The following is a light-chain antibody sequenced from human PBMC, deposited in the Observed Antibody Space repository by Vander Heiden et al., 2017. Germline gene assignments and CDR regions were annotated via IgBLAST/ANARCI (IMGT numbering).Light chain of an antibody. CDR3: RGHADGPHT. Sequence: IVMTPSPATLSVSPGERVTLPCMASQSIDTTLASYQHRPGLAPRLLIFGASTRVTAIPVSFRPRGSGTEFTLTMKGMKSEDLTVYYCRGHADGPHTLGGGA. V-gene: IGKV3-15*01. CDR1: QSIDTT. J-gene: IGKJ4*01. CDR2: GAS.